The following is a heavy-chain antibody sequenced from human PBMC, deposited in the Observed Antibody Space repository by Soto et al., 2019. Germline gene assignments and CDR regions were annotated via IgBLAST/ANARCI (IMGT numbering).Heavy chain of an antibody. CDR3: ARGERSYYDSSGYYWFDP. J-gene: IGHJ5*02. D-gene: IGHD3-22*01. CDR2: IYYSGST. Sequence: SETLSLTCAVYGGSISSYYWSWIRQPPGKGLEWIGYIYYSGSTNYNPSLKSRVTIPVDTSKNQFSLKLSSVTAADTAVYYCARGERSYYDSSGYYWFDPWGQGTLVTVS. CDR1: GGSISSYY. V-gene: IGHV4-59*01.